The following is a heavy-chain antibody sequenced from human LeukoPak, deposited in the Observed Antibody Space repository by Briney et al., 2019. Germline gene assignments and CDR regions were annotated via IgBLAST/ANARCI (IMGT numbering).Heavy chain of an antibody. V-gene: IGHV1-8*03. CDR1: GYTFTSYD. D-gene: IGHD6-6*01. Sequence: VASVKVSCKASGYTFTSYDINWVRQATGQGLEWMGWMNPITGNTDYAQKFQGRVTFSKNTSISTAYVELSSLRSEDTAVYYCARKRYSSSSNYYYMDVWGRGTTVTVSS. CDR3: ARKRYSSSSNYYYMDV. CDR2: MNPITGNT. J-gene: IGHJ6*03.